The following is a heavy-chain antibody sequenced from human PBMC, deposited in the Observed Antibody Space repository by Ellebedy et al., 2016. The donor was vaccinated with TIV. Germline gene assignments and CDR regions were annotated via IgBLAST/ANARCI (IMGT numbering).Heavy chain of an antibody. D-gene: IGHD3-9*01. J-gene: IGHJ4*02. CDR2: IYYSGST. CDR3: ARRKTTITTFDY. V-gene: IGHV4-59*08. Sequence: MPSETLSLTCAVPGGSFTDYYWSWIRQPPGKGLEWIGYIYYSGSTNYNPSLKSRVTISVDTSKNQFSLKLSSVTAADTAVYYCARRKTTITTFDYWGQGTLVTVSS. CDR1: GGSFTDYY.